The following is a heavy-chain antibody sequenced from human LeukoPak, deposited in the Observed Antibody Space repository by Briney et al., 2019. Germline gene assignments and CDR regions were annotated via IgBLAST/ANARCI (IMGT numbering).Heavy chain of an antibody. Sequence: ASVKVSCKASGYTFTSYGISWVRQAPGQGLEWMGWISAYNGNTNYAQKLQGRVTMTTDTSTSTAYMELRSLRSDDTAVYYCARPGIAAAIVPRYYFDYWGQGTLVTVSS. D-gene: IGHD6-13*01. CDR1: GYTFTSYG. V-gene: IGHV1-18*01. CDR3: ARPGIAAAIVPRYYFDY. CDR2: ISAYNGNT. J-gene: IGHJ4*02.